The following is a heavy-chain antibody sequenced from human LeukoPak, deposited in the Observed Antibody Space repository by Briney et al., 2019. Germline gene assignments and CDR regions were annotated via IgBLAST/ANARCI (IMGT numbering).Heavy chain of an antibody. V-gene: IGHV4-59*08. CDR2: IYYSGST. D-gene: IGHD2-15*01. CDR1: GVSISSYY. J-gene: IGHJ3*02. Sequence: SETLSLTCTVSGVSISSYYWSWIRQPPGKGLEWIGYIYYSGSTKYNPSLKSRVTISVDTSKNQFSLKLSSVTAADTAVYYCARHRSGYCSGGSCYQGAFDIWGQGTMVTVSS. CDR3: ARHRSGYCSGGSCYQGAFDI.